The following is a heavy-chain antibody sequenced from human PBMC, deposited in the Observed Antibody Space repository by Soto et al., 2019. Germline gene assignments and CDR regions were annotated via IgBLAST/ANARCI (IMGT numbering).Heavy chain of an antibody. V-gene: IGHV3-7*01. J-gene: IGHJ3*01. CDR3: GRNVLAVTEDAVDV. CDR2: MNQGGSEI. Sequence: EVQLVESGGGLVQSGGSLRLSCGASGFSFSSYWMSWVRQAPGKGLEWVANMNQGGSEINYVDSVRGRFTISRDNAKNLLYLQMNSLRAEDTAVYFCGRNVLAVTEDAVDVWGQGTMVTVSS. D-gene: IGHD6-6*01. CDR1: GFSFSSYW.